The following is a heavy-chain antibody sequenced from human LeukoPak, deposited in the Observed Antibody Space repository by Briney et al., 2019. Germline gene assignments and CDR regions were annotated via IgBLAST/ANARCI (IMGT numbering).Heavy chain of an antibody. Sequence: GESLKISCKGSGYSFTSYWIGWVRQLPGKGLEWMGIIYPGDSDTRYSPSFQGQVTISADKSISTAYLQWSSLKASDTAMYYCARRDYYDSSGYYGRDAFDIWGQGTMVTVSS. V-gene: IGHV5-51*01. J-gene: IGHJ3*02. CDR1: GYSFTSYW. CDR3: ARRDYYDSSGYYGRDAFDI. CDR2: IYPGDSDT. D-gene: IGHD3-22*01.